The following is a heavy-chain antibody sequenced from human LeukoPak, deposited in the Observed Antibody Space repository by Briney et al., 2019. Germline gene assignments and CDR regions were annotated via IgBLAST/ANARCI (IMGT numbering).Heavy chain of an antibody. Sequence: SETLSLTCTVSGGSISSYYWSWIRQPPGKGLEWIGYIYYSGSTNYNPSPKSRVTISVDTSKNQFSLKLSSVTAADTAVYYCASSLSGWYGGHWFDPWGQGTLVTVSS. V-gene: IGHV4-59*01. D-gene: IGHD6-19*01. CDR1: GGSISSYY. CDR3: ASSLSGWYGGHWFDP. J-gene: IGHJ5*02. CDR2: IYYSGST.